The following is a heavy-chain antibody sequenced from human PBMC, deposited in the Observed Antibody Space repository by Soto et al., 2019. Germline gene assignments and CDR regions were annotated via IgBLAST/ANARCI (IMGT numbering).Heavy chain of an antibody. CDR3: ARIGLTTALL. V-gene: IGHV4-30-4*01. CDR1: GGSINSGDYY. D-gene: IGHD4-17*01. CDR2: IYYSGST. Sequence: QVQLQESGPGLVKPSQTLSLTCTVSGGSINSGDYYWSWIRQPPGKGLEWIGYIYYSGSTYYNPPLRSRVTISIDTSKNHFFLNLSSVTAAETAVYYCARIGLTTALLWGQGTLVTVSS. J-gene: IGHJ4*02.